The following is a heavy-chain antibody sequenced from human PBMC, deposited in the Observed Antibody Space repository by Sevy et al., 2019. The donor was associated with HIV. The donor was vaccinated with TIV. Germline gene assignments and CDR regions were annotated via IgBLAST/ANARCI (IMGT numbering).Heavy chain of an antibody. J-gene: IGHJ5*02. Sequence: GGSLRLSCAASGFTFSSYEMNWVRQAPGKGLDWVSTISPSGGSTYYADSVRGRFSISRDNSRNTVYLEMNSLRAEDTAVYYCAKEALWGFDPWGQGTLVTVSS. CDR1: GFTFSSYE. D-gene: IGHD3-16*01. CDR3: AKEALWGFDP. V-gene: IGHV3-23*01. CDR2: ISPSGGST.